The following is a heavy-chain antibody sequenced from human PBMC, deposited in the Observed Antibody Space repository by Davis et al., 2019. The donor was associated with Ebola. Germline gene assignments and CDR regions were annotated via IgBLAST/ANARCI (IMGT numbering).Heavy chain of an antibody. CDR3: ARDVFPSITNFGVVRRTAEQFPYYYGMDV. Sequence: GESLKISCAASGFTFSSYAMHWVRQAPGKGLEWVAVISYDGSNKYYADSVKGRFTISRDNSKNTLYLQMNSLRAEDTAVYYCARDVFPSITNFGVVRRTAEQFPYYYGMDVWGQGTTVTVSS. CDR1: GFTFSSYA. V-gene: IGHV3-30-3*01. CDR2: ISYDGSNK. D-gene: IGHD3-3*01. J-gene: IGHJ6*02.